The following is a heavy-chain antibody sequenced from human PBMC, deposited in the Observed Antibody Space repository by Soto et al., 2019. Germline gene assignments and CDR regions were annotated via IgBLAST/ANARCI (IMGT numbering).Heavy chain of an antibody. J-gene: IGHJ4*02. CDR1: GYSFTGYY. V-gene: IGHV1-2*02. CDR3: ARGDYGTGGYPFPYFGY. D-gene: IGHD2-8*02. CDR2: INPDSGAT. Sequence: HEHLVQSGAEVKRPGASLKVSCKASGYSFTGYYIHWVRQAPGQGLEWMGWINPDSGATNYAQNFRGRVGLTGDTSISTASMDLTSLTSDDTAVYYCARGDYGTGGYPFPYFGYWGQGTLVIVSS.